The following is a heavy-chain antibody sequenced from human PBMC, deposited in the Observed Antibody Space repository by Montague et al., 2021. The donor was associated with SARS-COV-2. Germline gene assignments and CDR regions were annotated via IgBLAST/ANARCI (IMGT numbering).Heavy chain of an antibody. CDR3: ARGQSGVTMIVVAILGVEFYFDN. CDR2: INQSGST. Sequence: SETLSLTWAVYGGSFSDSHWSWLRQPPGKGLEWIGEINQSGSTKYNPSLKSRVTISVDTSKNQFSLKLSSLTAADTAVYYCARGQSGVTMIVVAILGVEFYFDNWGQGTLVTVSS. J-gene: IGHJ4*02. CDR1: GGSFSDSH. D-gene: IGHD3-22*01. V-gene: IGHV4-34*01.